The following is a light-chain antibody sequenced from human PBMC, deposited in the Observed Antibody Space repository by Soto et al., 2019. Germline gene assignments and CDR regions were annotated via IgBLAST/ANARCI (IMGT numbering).Light chain of an antibody. J-gene: IGLJ1*01. CDR1: SSNIGAGSD. CDR2: GNI. Sequence: QSVLTQPPSVSGAPGQRVTISCTGSSSNIGAGSDVNGYQQLPGTAPKLLIYGNINRPSGVPDRFSASKSGTSASLAITGLQAEDEADYYCQSYDSSLSASYVFGTGTKLTVL. V-gene: IGLV1-40*01. CDR3: QSYDSSLSASYV.